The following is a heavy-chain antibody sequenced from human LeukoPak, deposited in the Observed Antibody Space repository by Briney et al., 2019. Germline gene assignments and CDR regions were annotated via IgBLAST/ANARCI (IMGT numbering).Heavy chain of an antibody. V-gene: IGHV1-69*05. CDR3: ARDLDGSGSYYTDY. D-gene: IGHD3-10*01. J-gene: IGHJ4*02. CDR1: GGTFSSYA. Sequence: ASVKVSCKASGGTFSSYAISWVRQAPGQGLEWMGRIIPIFGTANYAQKFQGRVTITTDESTSTAYMELSSLRSEDTAVYYCARDLDGSGSYYTDYWGQGTVVTVSA. CDR2: IIPIFGTA.